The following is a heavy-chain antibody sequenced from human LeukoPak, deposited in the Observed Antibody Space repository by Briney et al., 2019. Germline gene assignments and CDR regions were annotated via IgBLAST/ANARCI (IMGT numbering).Heavy chain of an antibody. CDR1: GFTFSSYG. J-gene: IGHJ4*02. CDR3: ARDRGY. Sequence: GRSLRLSCAASGFTFSSYGMHWVRQAPGKGLEWVAVISYDGSNKYYADSVKGRFTISRDNSKNTLYLQMSNLRAEDTAVYYCARDRGYWGQGTLVTVSS. CDR2: ISYDGSNK. V-gene: IGHV3-30*03.